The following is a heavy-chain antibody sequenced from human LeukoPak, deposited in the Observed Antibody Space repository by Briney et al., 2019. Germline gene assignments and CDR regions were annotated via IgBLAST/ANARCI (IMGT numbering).Heavy chain of an antibody. V-gene: IGHV3-33*01. Sequence: GGSLRLSCAASGFTFSNYGMHRVRQAPGKGLEWVAVIWYDGSNKYYGDSVKGRFTISRDNSKSTLYLEMNSLRVEDTAVYYCARVVVPTYSYGMDVWGQGTAVTVS. CDR2: IWYDGSNK. CDR3: ARVVVPTYSYGMDV. D-gene: IGHD2-15*01. J-gene: IGHJ6*02. CDR1: GFTFSNYG.